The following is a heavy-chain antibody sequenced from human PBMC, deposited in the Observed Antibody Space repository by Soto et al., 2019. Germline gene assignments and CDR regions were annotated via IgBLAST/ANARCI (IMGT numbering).Heavy chain of an antibody. CDR2: FDPEDGET. CDR1: GDSLEGLS. V-gene: IGHV1-24*01. Sequence: VCCKVPGDSLEGLSMYWARQTPGKGLEWMGGFDPEDGETIYAQKFLGRVTMTEDTSIDTAYMELSSLKSEDTAMYYCARAGFNYWYFDLWGRGTLVTVPQ. CDR3: ARAGFNYWYFDL. J-gene: IGHJ2*01. D-gene: IGHD3-10*01.